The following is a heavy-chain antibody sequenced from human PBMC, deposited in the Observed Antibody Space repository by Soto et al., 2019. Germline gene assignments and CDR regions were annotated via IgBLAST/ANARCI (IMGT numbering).Heavy chain of an antibody. CDR1: GYSCTNYR. V-gene: IGHV5-51*01. J-gene: IGHJ3*02. CDR3: ARRDRGAMAVYDGFNI. D-gene: IGHD6-19*01. Sequence: GEPLKISCKGSGYSCTNYRLGWVRQMPGKGLEWMGVIYPADSDTRSSPSFQGQVPFSADKSISTAYLPWTNLKASDTAMYYCARRDRGAMAVYDGFNIWGQGTMVTVSS. CDR2: IYPADSDT.